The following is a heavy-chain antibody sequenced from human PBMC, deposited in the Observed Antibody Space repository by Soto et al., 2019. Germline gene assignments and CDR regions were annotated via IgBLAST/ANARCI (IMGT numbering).Heavy chain of an antibody. CDR2: IHYSGST. CDR3: ARYTDTYYSY. Sequence: SETLSLTCTVSGGPISGYYWSWVRQPPGKGLEWIGYIHYSGSTMYNPPLKSRVTMSVDTSKNQFSLSLISLTAADTAVYYCARYTDTYYSYWGQGTPVTVSS. D-gene: IGHD1-26*01. V-gene: IGHV4-59*01. CDR1: GGPISGYY. J-gene: IGHJ4*02.